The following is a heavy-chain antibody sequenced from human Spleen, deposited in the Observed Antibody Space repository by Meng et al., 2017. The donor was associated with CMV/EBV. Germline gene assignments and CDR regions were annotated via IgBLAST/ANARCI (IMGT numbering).Heavy chain of an antibody. J-gene: IGHJ6*02. CDR1: GFTFSNYA. V-gene: IGHV3-48*04. Sequence: GGSLRLSCAASGFTFSNYAMHWVRQAPGKGLEWVSYISSTGSTVYYADSVKGRFTISRDNAKNSLYLQMNSLRVEDTAVYYCARDRSSSYPGYHGMDVWGQGTTVTVSS. CDR2: ISSTGSTV. CDR3: ARDRSSSYPGYHGMDV. D-gene: IGHD6-13*01.